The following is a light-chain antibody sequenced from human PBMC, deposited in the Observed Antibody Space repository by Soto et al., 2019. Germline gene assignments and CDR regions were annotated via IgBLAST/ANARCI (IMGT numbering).Light chain of an antibody. V-gene: IGKV1D-12*01. CDR1: QGIGRW. Sequence: DVQMTQYPSSVSASVGDRVTITCRASQGIGRWLAWYQQRPGKAPRFLIYAASSLQGGDPSRFSGSGSGTDFTLTISNLQPEDFATYFGQQGYSFPVTFGQGTRLEMK. CDR3: QQGYSFPVT. CDR2: AAS. J-gene: IGKJ5*01.